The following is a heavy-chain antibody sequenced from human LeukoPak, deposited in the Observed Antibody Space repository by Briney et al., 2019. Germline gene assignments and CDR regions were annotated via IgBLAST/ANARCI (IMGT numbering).Heavy chain of an antibody. CDR3: AKTAVDIVVVPAARGYFDY. Sequence: PGGSLRLSCAASGFTFSSYAMSWVRQAPGKGLGWVAAISGSGGSTYYADSVKGRFTISRDNSKNTLYLQMNSLRAEDTAVYYCAKTAVDIVVVPAARGYFDYWGQGTLVTVSS. D-gene: IGHD2-2*03. J-gene: IGHJ4*02. CDR1: GFTFSSYA. CDR2: ISGSGGST. V-gene: IGHV3-23*01.